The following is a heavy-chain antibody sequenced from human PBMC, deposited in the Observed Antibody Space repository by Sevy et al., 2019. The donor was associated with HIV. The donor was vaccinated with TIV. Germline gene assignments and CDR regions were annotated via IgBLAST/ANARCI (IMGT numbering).Heavy chain of an antibody. CDR3: AAGLGKSDFDY. V-gene: IGHV3-15*01. Sequence: PGGSLRLSCAASGFTLNNAWMNWVRQVPGKGLEWVGRIKSKTDGGTRDVAASVKGRISISRDDSRNTLYLQMNSLRIEDTGMYYCAAGLGKSDFDYWGQGTLVTVSS. J-gene: IGHJ4*02. CDR2: IKSKTDGGTR. CDR1: GFTLNNAW. D-gene: IGHD3-9*01.